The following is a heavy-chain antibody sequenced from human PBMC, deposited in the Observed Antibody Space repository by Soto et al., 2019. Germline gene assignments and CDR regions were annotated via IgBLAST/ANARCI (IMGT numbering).Heavy chain of an antibody. V-gene: IGHV3-30*18. CDR2: ISYDGSNK. D-gene: IGHD1-26*01. CDR3: AKDREDYSYFDY. J-gene: IGHJ4*02. Sequence: PXGSLKLSCAASGVTFSSYGMHWVRQAPGKGLEWVAVISYDGSNKYYADSVKGRFTISRDNSKNTLYLQMNSLRAEDTAVYYCAKDREDYSYFDYWGQGTLVTVPS. CDR1: GVTFSSYG.